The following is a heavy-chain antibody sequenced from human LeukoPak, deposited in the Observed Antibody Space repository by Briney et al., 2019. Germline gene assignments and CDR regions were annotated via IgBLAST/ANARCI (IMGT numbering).Heavy chain of an antibody. J-gene: IGHJ4*02. CDR2: ISGGGGST. CDR1: RFTFSSYA. Sequence: GGSLRLSCAASRFTFSSYAMSWVRQAPGKGLEWVSAISGGGGSTYYADSVKGRFTISRDNSKNTLYLQMNSLRAEDTAIYYCAKDLIQQQLVYFDYWGQGTLVTVSS. CDR3: AKDLIQQQLVYFDY. V-gene: IGHV3-23*01. D-gene: IGHD6-13*01.